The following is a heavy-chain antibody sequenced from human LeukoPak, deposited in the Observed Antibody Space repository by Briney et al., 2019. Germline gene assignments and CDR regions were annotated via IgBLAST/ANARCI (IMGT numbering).Heavy chain of an antibody. CDR3: ARDYGDYAPYDAFDI. D-gene: IGHD4-17*01. J-gene: IGHJ3*02. Sequence: SVKVSFKASGGTFSSYAISWVRQAPGQGLEWMGGIIPIFGTANYAQKFQGRVTITADESTSTAYMELSSLRSEDTAVYYCARDYGDYAPYDAFDIWGQGTMVTVSS. CDR1: GGTFSSYA. V-gene: IGHV1-69*13. CDR2: IIPIFGTA.